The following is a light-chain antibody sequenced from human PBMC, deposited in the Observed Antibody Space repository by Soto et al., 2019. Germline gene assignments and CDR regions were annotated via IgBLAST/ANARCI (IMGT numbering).Light chain of an antibody. CDR3: SSYTSSSSYV. J-gene: IGLJ1*01. CDR2: EVS. CDR1: SGDVGGYNY. Sequence: QSVLTQPASVSGSPGQSITSSCTGTSGDVGGYNYVSWYQQHPGKAPKLVIYEVSNRPSGVSNRFSGSKSGNTASLTISGLQAEDEADYYCSSYTSSSSYVFGTGTKVTV. V-gene: IGLV2-14*01.